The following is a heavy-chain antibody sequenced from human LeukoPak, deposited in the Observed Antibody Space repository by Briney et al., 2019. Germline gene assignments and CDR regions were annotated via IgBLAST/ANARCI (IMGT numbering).Heavy chain of an antibody. J-gene: IGHJ4*02. CDR2: ISGSGGST. CDR1: GGTFSSYA. V-gene: IGHV3-23*01. CDR3: AKASGSGSRYFDY. Sequence: SCKASGGTFSSYAMSWVRQAPGKGLEWVSAISGSGGSTYYADSVKGRFTISRDNSMNTLYLQMNSLRAEDTAVYYCAKASGSGSRYFDYWGQGTLVTVSS. D-gene: IGHD3-10*01.